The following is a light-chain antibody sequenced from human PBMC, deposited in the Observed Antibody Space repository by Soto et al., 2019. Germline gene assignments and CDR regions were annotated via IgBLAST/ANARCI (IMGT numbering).Light chain of an antibody. CDR3: QQLNSYPLT. CDR1: QGVSSY. J-gene: IGKJ3*01. V-gene: IGKV1-9*01. CDR2: VAS. Sequence: DIQLTQSPSFLSASVGDRVTITCRASQGVSSYLAWYQQKPGKAPKLLIYVASTLQTGVPSRFSGSGSGTEFTLTISSLQPEDFATYYCQQLNSYPLTFGPGTKVDIK.